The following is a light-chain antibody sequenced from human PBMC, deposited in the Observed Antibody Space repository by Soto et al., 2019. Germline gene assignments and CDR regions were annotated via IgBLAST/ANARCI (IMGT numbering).Light chain of an antibody. CDR2: GAS. Sequence: EIVLTQSPGTLSLSPGERADLSCRASQSVSSSYLAWYQQKPGQAPRLLIHGASNRATGIPDRFIGSGSGTDFTLTVTKLETEDFAVYYCQQYGNPWTLGQGTKVEIK. CDR3: QQYGNPWT. J-gene: IGKJ1*01. CDR1: QSVSSSY. V-gene: IGKV3-20*01.